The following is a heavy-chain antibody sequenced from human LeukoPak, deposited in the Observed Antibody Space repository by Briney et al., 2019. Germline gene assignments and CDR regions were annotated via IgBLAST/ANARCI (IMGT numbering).Heavy chain of an antibody. CDR3: ARRHKDWELFEY. Sequence: GESLKISCKSSGYSFPNYWIGWARQIPGKGLEWMGIMYPGDSDTRYSPSFQGQVTISADKSISTAYLQWSSLKASDTAMYYCARRHKDWELFEYWGQGTLVTVSS. D-gene: IGHD1-26*01. CDR2: MYPGDSDT. J-gene: IGHJ4*02. CDR1: GYSFPNYW. V-gene: IGHV5-51*01.